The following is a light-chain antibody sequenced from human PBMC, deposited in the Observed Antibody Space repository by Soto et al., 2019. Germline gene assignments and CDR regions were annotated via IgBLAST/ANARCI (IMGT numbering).Light chain of an antibody. CDR3: LQDYSFPLT. CDR2: AAS. J-gene: IGKJ4*01. CDR1: QSISTY. Sequence: IQLTQSPSSLSASVGDRITITCRASQSISTYLNWYQQKPGKAPKLLIYAASSLQSGVPSRFSGSGSGTDFILTISSLQPEDFATYYCLQDYSFPLTFGGGTKVDIK. V-gene: IGKV1-39*01.